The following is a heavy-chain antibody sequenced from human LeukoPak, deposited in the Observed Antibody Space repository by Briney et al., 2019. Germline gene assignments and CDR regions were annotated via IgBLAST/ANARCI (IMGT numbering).Heavy chain of an antibody. J-gene: IGHJ4*02. Sequence: QPSEALSLTCTVSNGSISSSSYYWGWIRQPPGRGPEWIGSVYYSGSTYYNPSLKSRVTMSVDTSKNQFFLKLSAVIAADTAVYYRVGDNFYYFDHWGQGILVTVSS. V-gene: IGHV4-39*01. CDR1: NGSISSSSYY. D-gene: IGHD5-24*01. CDR2: VYYSGST. CDR3: VGDNFYYFDH.